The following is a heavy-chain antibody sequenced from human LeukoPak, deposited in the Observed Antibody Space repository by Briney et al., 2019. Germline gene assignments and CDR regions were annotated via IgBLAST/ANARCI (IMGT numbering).Heavy chain of an antibody. Sequence: SETLSLICTVSGGSISLYYRSWIRQPPGKGLEWIGYIYYGGSTNYNPSFKSRVTISVDTSNKQFSLSLSSVTAADTAFYFCAGSASGTWLDSWGQGTLVTVSS. CDR2: IYYGGST. D-gene: IGHD4/OR15-4a*01. CDR3: AGSASGTWLDS. CDR1: GGSISLYY. V-gene: IGHV4-59*01. J-gene: IGHJ5*01.